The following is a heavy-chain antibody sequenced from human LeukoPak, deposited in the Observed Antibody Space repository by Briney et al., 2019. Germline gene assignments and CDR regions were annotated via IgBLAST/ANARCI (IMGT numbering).Heavy chain of an antibody. Sequence: GGSLRLSCAASGFTFSSYSMNWVRQAPGKGLEWVSYISSSSTIYYADSVKGRFTISRDNAKNSLYLQMNSLRDEDTAVYYCARDQAAAGYFDYWGQGTLVTVSS. CDR1: GFTFSSYS. J-gene: IGHJ4*02. CDR2: ISSSSTI. V-gene: IGHV3-48*02. D-gene: IGHD6-13*01. CDR3: ARDQAAAGYFDY.